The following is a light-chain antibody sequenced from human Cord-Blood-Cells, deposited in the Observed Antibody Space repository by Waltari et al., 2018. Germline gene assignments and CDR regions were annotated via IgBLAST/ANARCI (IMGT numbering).Light chain of an antibody. J-gene: IGKJ4*01. V-gene: IGKV1-39*01. CDR2: AAS. CDR3: QQSYSTLT. CDR1: QSISSY. Sequence: DIQMTQSPSSLSASVGDRVTITCRASQSISSYLNWYQQKPGKAPKLLIYAASSLPSGVPSRFSGSGSGTDFTLTISSLQPEDFATYYCQQSYSTLTFGGGTKVEIK.